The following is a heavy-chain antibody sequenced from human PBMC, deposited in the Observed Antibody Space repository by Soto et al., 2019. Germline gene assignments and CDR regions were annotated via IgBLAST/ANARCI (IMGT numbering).Heavy chain of an antibody. CDR1: GGSFSGYY. J-gene: IGHJ6*02. V-gene: IGHV4-34*01. D-gene: IGHD6-19*01. CDR3: ARGRAVAGNLYYCYYGMDV. Sequence: SETLSLTCAVYGGSFSGYYWSWIRQPPGKGLEWIGEINHSGSTNYNPSLKSRVTISVDTSKNQFSLKLSSVTAADTAVYYCARGRAVAGNLYYCYYGMDVWGQGTTVTVSS. CDR2: INHSGST.